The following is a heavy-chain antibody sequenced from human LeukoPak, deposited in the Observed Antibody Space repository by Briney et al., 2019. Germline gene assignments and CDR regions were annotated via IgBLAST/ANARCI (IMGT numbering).Heavy chain of an antibody. D-gene: IGHD3-16*02. V-gene: IGHV3-23*01. Sequence: GVSLRLSCAASGFTISSYHMSWVRQAPGKGLEWVLSISSSAGNTYYADSVKGRFTISSDYSKNTMYLKMNSLRAEDTAIYYCAKNRGFRGVIVVPPLVFWGQGTLVTVSS. CDR3: AKNRGFRGVIVVPPLVF. CDR1: GFTISSYH. CDR2: ISSSAGNT. J-gene: IGHJ4*02.